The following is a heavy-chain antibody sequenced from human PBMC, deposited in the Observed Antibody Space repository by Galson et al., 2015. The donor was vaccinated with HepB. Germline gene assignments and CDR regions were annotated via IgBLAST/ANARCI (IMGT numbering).Heavy chain of an antibody. CDR2: ISGSGGST. D-gene: IGHD1-26*01. J-gene: IGHJ6*02. CDR1: GFTFSSYA. CDR3: AKGGWGGSYYPGTPNYYYYGMDV. Sequence: SLRLSCAASGFTFSSYAMSWVRQAPGKGLEWVSAISGSGGSTYYADSVKGRFTISRDNSKNTLYLQMNSLRAEDTAVYYCAKGGWGGSYYPGTPNYYYYGMDVWGQGTTVTVSS. V-gene: IGHV3-23*01.